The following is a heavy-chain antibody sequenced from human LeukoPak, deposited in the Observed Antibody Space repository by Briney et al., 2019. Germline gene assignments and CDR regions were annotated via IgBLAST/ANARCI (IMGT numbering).Heavy chain of an antibody. CDR1: GGSIGSGTSS. D-gene: IGHD3-16*01. J-gene: IGHJ4*01. CDR3: ARALPGRYYDVLAFDY. V-gene: IGHV4-30-2*01. Sequence: SETLSLTCAVSGGSIGSGTSSWSWIRQPPGKGLEWIGYIYHSGITYNPSLKGRVTISEDRSKNQLSLRLTSMTAADTAVYYCARALPGRYYDVLAFDYWGQGTLVTVSS. CDR2: IYHSGIT.